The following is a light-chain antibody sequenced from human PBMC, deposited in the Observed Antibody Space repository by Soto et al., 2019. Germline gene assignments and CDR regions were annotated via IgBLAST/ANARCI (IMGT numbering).Light chain of an antibody. CDR3: QQYNNWPLD. Sequence: EIVLTQSPATLSLSPGGRATLSCRASQSVSMHLAWYQQKPGQAPRLLMYGASTRATGIPARFSGSGSGTEFTLTISSLQSEDFAVYYCQQYNNWPLDFGQGTRLEIK. V-gene: IGKV3-15*01. CDR1: QSVSMH. J-gene: IGKJ5*01. CDR2: GAS.